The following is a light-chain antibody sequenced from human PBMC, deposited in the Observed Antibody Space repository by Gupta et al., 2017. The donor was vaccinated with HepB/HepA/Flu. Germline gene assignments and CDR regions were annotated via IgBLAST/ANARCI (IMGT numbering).Light chain of an antibody. CDR2: WAS. V-gene: IGKV4-1*01. Sequence: DIVMTQSSYSLAVSLGERATIHCKSSQRVLYSSNNKNYLAWYQQKPRQPPKLLIYWASTRESGVPGLFSGSGCGIDSTLTITSLQAEDVAVYYCQQFYSTPWTFGQGTKVEIK. CDR1: QRVLYSSNNKNY. J-gene: IGKJ1*01. CDR3: QQFYSTPWT.